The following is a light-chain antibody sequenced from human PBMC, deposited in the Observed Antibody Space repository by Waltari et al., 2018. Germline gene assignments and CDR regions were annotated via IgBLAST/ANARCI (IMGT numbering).Light chain of an antibody. CDR1: SSDVGGYNY. J-gene: IGLJ2*01. CDR2: DVS. CDR3: CSYAGSYTSL. Sequence: QSALTQPRSVSGSPRQSVTISCTGTSSDVGGYNYVSWYQQHPGKAPKLMIYDVSKRPSGVPDRVSGSKSGNTASLTISELQAEDEADYYCCSYAGSYTSLFGGGTKLTVL. V-gene: IGLV2-11*01.